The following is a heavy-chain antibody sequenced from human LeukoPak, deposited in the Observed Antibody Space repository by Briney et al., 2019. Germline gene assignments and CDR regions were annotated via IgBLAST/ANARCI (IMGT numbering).Heavy chain of an antibody. D-gene: IGHD6-19*01. CDR3: GRRARFTVMLSMIAVAGRAWFDP. V-gene: IGHV4-39*01. J-gene: IGHJ5*02. CDR1: GGSISSSSYY. CDR2: IYYSGST. Sequence: TSETLSLTCTVSGGSISSSSYYWGWIRQPPGKGLEGIGSIYYSGSTYYNPSLKSRVTISVDTSKNQFSLKLSSMTAAATALYYWGRRARFTVMLSMIAVAGRAWFDPWGQGTLVTVSS.